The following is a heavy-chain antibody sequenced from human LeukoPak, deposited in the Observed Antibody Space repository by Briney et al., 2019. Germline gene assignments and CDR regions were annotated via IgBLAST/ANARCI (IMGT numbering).Heavy chain of an antibody. V-gene: IGHV4-34*01. CDR1: GGSFSNYY. J-gene: IGHJ6*03. D-gene: IGHD1-7*01. Sequence: PSETLSLTCALYGGSFSNYYWSWIRQPPGKGLEWLGEINDSGRANYNPSLMSRVTVSVDTSKNQFSLRLTSVTATDTAVYYCARRWNYGRNYYIDVWGKGATVSVSS. CDR3: ARRWNYGRNYYIDV. CDR2: INDSGRA.